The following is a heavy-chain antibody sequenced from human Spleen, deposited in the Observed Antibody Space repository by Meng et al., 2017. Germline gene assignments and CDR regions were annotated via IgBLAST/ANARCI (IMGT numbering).Heavy chain of an antibody. CDR1: GYSISTGYY. CDR2: ISHSGNT. V-gene: IGHV4-38-2*01. CDR3: AGVGYLDQQLQYYYYGRDV. D-gene: IGHD2-2*01. J-gene: IGHJ6*02. Sequence: SETLSLTCAVSGYSISTGYYWGWIRQPPGKGLEWIGSISHSGNTYYNPSLKSRVTISVDTSKNQFSLKLSSVTAADTAVYYCAGVGYLDQQLQYYYYGRDVWGQGTTVTVSS.